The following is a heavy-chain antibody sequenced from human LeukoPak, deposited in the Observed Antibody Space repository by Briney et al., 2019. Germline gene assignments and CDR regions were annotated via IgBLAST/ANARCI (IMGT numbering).Heavy chain of an antibody. J-gene: IGHJ5*02. CDR2: ISGSGGST. CDR1: GFTFSSQW. D-gene: IGHD5-18*01. CDR3: AKGFSGGYSYGYGTWFDP. V-gene: IGHV3-23*01. Sequence: GGSLRLSCAASGFTFSSQWMSWVRQAPGKGLEWVSAISGSGGSTYYADSVKGRFTISRDNSKNTLYLQMNSLRAEDTAVYYCAKGFSGGYSYGYGTWFDPWGQGTLVTVSS.